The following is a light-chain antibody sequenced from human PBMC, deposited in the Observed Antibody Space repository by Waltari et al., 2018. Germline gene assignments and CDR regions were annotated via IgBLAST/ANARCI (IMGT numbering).Light chain of an antibody. J-gene: IGLJ3*02. CDR1: SSDVGAYNY. Sequence: QSALTQPASVSGSPGQSITISCTGTSSDVGAYNYVSWYQQHPGKAPKLMIYDVSKRPSGVSTLFSGSKSGNTASLTISGLQAEDEADYYCSSYTSSSTWVFGGGTKLTVL. CDR2: DVS. V-gene: IGLV2-14*01. CDR3: SSYTSSSTWV.